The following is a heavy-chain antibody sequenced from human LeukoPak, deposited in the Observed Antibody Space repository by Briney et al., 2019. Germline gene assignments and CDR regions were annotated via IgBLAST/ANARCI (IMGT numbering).Heavy chain of an antibody. D-gene: IGHD1-26*01. CDR3: ARAGVWDSGSYGDY. V-gene: IGHV1-2*02. Sequence: ASVKVSCTASGYTFTGYYMHWVRQAPGQGLEWMGWINPNSGGTNYARKFQGRVTMTRDTSISTAYMELSRLRSDDTAVYYCARAGVWDSGSYGDYWGQGTLVTVSS. CDR1: GYTFTGYY. CDR2: INPNSGGT. J-gene: IGHJ4*02.